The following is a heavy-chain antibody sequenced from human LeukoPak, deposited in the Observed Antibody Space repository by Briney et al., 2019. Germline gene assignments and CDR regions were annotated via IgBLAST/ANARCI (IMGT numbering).Heavy chain of an antibody. V-gene: IGHV3-21*01. D-gene: IGHD2-2*01. CDR1: GFTFSSYS. J-gene: IGHJ6*03. CDR2: ITYSSSYI. CDR3: ARDRGEGYCSSTSCYESPRSVYMDV. Sequence: GGSLRLSCAASGFTFSSYSMNWVRQAPGKGLEWVSSITYSSSYIYYADSLKGRFTISRDNAKNSLYLQMNSLRAEDTAVYYCARDRGEGYCSSTSCYESPRSVYMDVWGKGTTVTVSS.